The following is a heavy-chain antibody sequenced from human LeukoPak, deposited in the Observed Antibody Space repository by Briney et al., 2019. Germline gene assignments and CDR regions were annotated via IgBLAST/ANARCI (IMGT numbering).Heavy chain of an antibody. D-gene: IGHD2-15*01. CDR2: INPNSGGT. J-gene: IGHJ6*03. CDR3: ARDYCSGGRCYDYFYYYMDV. CDR1: GYSFTGYY. V-gene: IGHV1-2*06. Sequence: ASVKVSCKASGYSFTGYYMHWVRQAPGQGLERMGRINPNSGGTNYAQKFQGRVTMTRDTSISTAYMELSRLRSDDTAVYFCARDYCSGGRCYDYFYYYMDVWGKGTTVTVSS.